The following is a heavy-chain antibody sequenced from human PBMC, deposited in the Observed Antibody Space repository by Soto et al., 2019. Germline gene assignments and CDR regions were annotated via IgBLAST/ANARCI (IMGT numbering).Heavy chain of an antibody. V-gene: IGHV3-66*01. Sequence: EVQLVESGGGLVQPGGSLRLSCAASGFSVNSDYMTWVRQAPGKGLEWVSVIYSGGSTYYTDSVKGRFTMSRDHSKNTLYLQMSSLRAEDTAVYYCARAPLYGGQAYWGQGNLVTVSS. CDR1: GFSVNSDY. CDR2: IYSGGST. J-gene: IGHJ4*02. D-gene: IGHD4-17*01. CDR3: ARAPLYGGQAY.